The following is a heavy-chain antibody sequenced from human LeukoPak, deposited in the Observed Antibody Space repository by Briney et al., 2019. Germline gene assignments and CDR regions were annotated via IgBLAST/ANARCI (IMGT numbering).Heavy chain of an antibody. CDR1: EFIVSSNY. CDR3: ARVFYASGSYFDY. D-gene: IGHD3-10*01. J-gene: IGHJ4*02. CDR2: IYSGHNT. V-gene: IGHV3-66*01. Sequence: GGSLRLSCAASEFIVSSNYMSWVRQAPGKGLEWVSVIYSGHNTYYADSVKGRFTISRDNSKNTLYLQVNSLRAEDTAVYYCARVFYASGSYFDYWGQGTLVSVSS.